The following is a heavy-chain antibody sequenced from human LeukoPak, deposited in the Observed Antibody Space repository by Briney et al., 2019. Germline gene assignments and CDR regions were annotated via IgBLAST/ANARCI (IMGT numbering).Heavy chain of an antibody. V-gene: IGHV4-34*01. J-gene: IGHJ4*02. D-gene: IGHD6-6*01. CDR2: INHSGST. CDR1: GGSFSGYS. CDR3: ARVVGFYSSSSSAAGLFDY. Sequence: SETLSLTCAVYGGSFSGYSWSWIRQPPGKGLEWIGEINHSGSTNYNPSLKSRVTISVDTSKNQFSLKLSSVTAADTAVYYCARVVGFYSSSSSAAGLFDYWGQGTLVTVSS.